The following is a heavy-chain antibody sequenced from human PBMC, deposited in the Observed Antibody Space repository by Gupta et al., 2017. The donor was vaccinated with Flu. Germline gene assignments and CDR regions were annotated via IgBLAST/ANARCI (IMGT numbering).Heavy chain of an antibody. CDR2: IAYDGTTN. Sequence: HRVRQAPGEGMEWVGAIAYDGTTNYDAASVKGRFTFSRDDSENTLFLQMNSRRPEDTAVYYCAKDAGGGSGWYYVDHWGQGTRVTVSS. J-gene: IGHJ4*02. CDR3: AKDAGGGSGWYYVDH. V-gene: IGHV3-30*18. D-gene: IGHD6-19*01.